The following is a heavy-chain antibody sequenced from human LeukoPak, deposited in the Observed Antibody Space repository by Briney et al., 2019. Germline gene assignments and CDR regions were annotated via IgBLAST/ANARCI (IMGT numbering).Heavy chain of an antibody. D-gene: IGHD6-13*01. V-gene: IGHV1-69*06. CDR3: ARGPVNSSNWYYQLRYNWFDP. CDR2: IIPVFGTV. Sequence: SVKVSCKASGGTLSRIAITWVRQVPGQGLEWMGGIIPVFGTVNYAQKFQGRVTFTADKSTSTAYMELSSLRSEDTAVYYCARGPVNSSNWYYQLRYNWFDPWGQGTLVTVSS. J-gene: IGHJ5*02. CDR1: GGTLSRIA.